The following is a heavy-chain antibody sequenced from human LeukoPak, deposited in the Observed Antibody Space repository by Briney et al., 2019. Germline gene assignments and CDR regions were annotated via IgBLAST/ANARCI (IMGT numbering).Heavy chain of an antibody. CDR3: AGYPPTMYSGSYYVDY. Sequence: ASVKVSCKASGYTFTSYGISWVRQAPGQGLEWMGWISAYNGNTNYAQKLQGRVTMTTDTSTSTAYMELRSLRSDDTAVYYCAGYPPTMYSGSYYVDYWGQGTLVTVSS. J-gene: IGHJ4*02. D-gene: IGHD1-26*01. CDR2: ISAYNGNT. CDR1: GYTFTSYG. V-gene: IGHV1-18*01.